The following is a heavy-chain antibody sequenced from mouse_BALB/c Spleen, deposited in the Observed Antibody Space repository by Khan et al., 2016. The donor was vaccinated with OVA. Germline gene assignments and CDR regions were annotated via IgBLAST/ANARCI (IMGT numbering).Heavy chain of an antibody. CDR3: AQVGNYYVSFAY. CDR2: IYPFNDDT. Sequence: MQLEESGPELVKPGASVKMSCKASGYTFTSYVMHWVKQKPGLGLEWIGYIYPFNDDTKYNEKFKGKATLTSDKSSSTAYMEISSLTAEDSAVYYCAQVGNYYVSFAYWGQGTLVTVSA. D-gene: IGHD1-1*01. CDR1: GYTFTSYV. V-gene: IGHV1S136*01. J-gene: IGHJ3*01.